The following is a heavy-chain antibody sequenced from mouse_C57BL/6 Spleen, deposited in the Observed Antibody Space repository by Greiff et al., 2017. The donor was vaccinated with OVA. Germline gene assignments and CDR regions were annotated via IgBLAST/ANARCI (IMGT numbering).Heavy chain of an antibody. Sequence: VQLQQSGAELVKPGASVKISCKASGYTFTDYYINWVKQRPGQGLEWIGKIGPGRGSTYYNEKFKGKATLTADHSYSTAYMHLCRPTSEASAVYFCATTWTFDYWGQGTTLTVSS. CDR2: IGPGRGST. D-gene: IGHD4-1*02. V-gene: IGHV1-77*01. J-gene: IGHJ2*01. CDR3: ATTWTFDY. CDR1: GYTFTDYY.